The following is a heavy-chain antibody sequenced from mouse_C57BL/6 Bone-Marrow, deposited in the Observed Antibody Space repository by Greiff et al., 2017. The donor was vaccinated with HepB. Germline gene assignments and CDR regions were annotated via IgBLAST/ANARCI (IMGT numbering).Heavy chain of an antibody. CDR3: ARWYYESAPGAY. CDR1: GFNIKDDY. Sequence: EVQLQQSGAELVRPGASVKLSCTASGFNIKDDYMHWVKQRPEQGLEWIGWIDPENGDTEYASKFKGKATLTADKSSSTAYMQLSSLTSEDSAVYFCARWYYESAPGAYWGQGTLVTVSA. D-gene: IGHD1-1*01. V-gene: IGHV14-4*01. CDR2: IDPENGDT. J-gene: IGHJ3*01.